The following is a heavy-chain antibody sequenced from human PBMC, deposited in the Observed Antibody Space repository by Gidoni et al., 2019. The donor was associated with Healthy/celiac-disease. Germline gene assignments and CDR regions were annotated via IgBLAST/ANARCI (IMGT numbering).Heavy chain of an antibody. J-gene: IGHJ5*02. V-gene: IGHV1-46*01. CDR1: GYTFTSYY. CDR3: ATETNTYYYGSGSYAGWFDP. D-gene: IGHD3-10*01. Sequence: QVQLVQSGAEVKQPGASVKVSCKASGYTFTSYYMQWVRQAPGQGLEWMGIINPSGGSTSYAQKFQGRVTMTRDTSTSTVYMELSSLRSEDTPVDYCATETNTYYYGSGSYAGWFDPWGQGTLVTVSS. CDR2: INPSGGST.